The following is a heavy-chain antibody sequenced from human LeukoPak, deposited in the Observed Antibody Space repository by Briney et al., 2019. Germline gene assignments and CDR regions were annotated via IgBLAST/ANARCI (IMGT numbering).Heavy chain of an antibody. V-gene: IGHV3-7*05. D-gene: IGHD2-2*01. CDR2: IKQDGSEK. J-gene: IGHJ4*02. CDR3: ARDQRYCSSSSCPWEPFDY. Sequence: GGSLRLSCAASGFTFRSYSMKWVRQAPGKGLEWVANIKQDGSEKYYVDSVKGRFTISRDNAKNSLYLQMNSLRAEDTAVYYCARDQRYCSSSSCPWEPFDYWGQGTLVTVSS. CDR1: GFTFRSYS.